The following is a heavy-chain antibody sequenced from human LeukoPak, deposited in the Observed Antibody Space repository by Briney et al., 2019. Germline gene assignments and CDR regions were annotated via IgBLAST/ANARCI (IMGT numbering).Heavy chain of an antibody. CDR3: ARGDYGDYEGAFDI. V-gene: IGHV4-38-2*02. CDR1: GYSISSGYY. Sequence: SETLSLTCTVSGYSISSGYYWGWIRQPPGTGLEWIGSIYHSGSTYYNPSLKSRVTISVDRSKNQFSLKLSSVTAADTAVYYCARGDYGDYEGAFDIWGQGTMVTVAS. J-gene: IGHJ3*02. CDR2: IYHSGST. D-gene: IGHD4-17*01.